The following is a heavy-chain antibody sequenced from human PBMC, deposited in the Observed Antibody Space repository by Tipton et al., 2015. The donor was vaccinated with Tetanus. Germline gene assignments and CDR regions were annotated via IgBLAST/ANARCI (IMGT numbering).Heavy chain of an antibody. Sequence: TLSLTCAVYGGSFSGYYWSWIRQPPGKGLEWIGEINHSGSTNYNPSLKSRVTISVDTSKNQFSLKLSSVTAADTAVYYCARPRRHSSGYDFDYWGQGPRSPSPQ. V-gene: IGHV4-34*01. J-gene: IGHJ4*02. D-gene: IGHD3-22*01. CDR1: GGSFSGYY. CDR3: ARPRRHSSGYDFDY. CDR2: INHSGST.